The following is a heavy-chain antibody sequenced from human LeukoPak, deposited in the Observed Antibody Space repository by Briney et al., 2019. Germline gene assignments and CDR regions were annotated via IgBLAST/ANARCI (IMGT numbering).Heavy chain of an antibody. J-gene: IGHJ6*02. CDR3: ARQFGGGNYGMDV. Sequence: ASVKVSCKASGYTFTSYYMHWVRQAPGQGLEWMGIINPSGGSTSYAQKFQGRVTMTRDTSTSTVYMELSRLRSDDTAVYYCARQFGGGNYGMDVWGQGTTVTVSS. V-gene: IGHV1-46*01. CDR2: INPSGGST. D-gene: IGHD3-16*01. CDR1: GYTFTSYY.